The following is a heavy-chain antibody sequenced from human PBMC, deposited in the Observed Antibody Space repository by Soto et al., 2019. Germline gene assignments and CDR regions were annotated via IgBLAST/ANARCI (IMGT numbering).Heavy chain of an antibody. Sequence: QVQLVESGGGVVQPGRSLRLSCAASGFTFSSYGMHWVRQAPGKGLEWVAVIWYDGSNKYYGDSVKGRFTISRDNSKNTLYLQMDSLRAEDTAVYYWARADCSGTSCYFGGMDVWGQGTTVTVSS. V-gene: IGHV3-33*01. J-gene: IGHJ6*02. CDR3: ARADCSGTSCYFGGMDV. D-gene: IGHD2-2*01. CDR2: IWYDGSNK. CDR1: GFTFSSYG.